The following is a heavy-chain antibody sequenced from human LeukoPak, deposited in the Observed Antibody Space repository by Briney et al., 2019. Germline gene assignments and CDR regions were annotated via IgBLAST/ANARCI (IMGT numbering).Heavy chain of an antibody. Sequence: PGGSLRLSCAASGFTFSTYVMHWVRQGPGKGLMWVSRISHDGTDTSYEDSVKGRFTISRDNDKNTMYLQMNSLRADDTAVYYCARDVNLLFFDVWGRGTLVTVSS. CDR2: ISHDGTDT. CDR3: ARDVNLLFFDV. CDR1: GFTFSTYV. V-gene: IGHV3-74*01. J-gene: IGHJ2*01. D-gene: IGHD2-21*01.